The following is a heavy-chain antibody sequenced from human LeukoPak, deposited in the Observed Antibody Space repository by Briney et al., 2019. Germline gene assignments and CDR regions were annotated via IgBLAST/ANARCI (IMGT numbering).Heavy chain of an antibody. CDR2: ISSSGSTK. J-gene: IGHJ4*02. CDR3: ARDSQGSGIYSVDY. V-gene: IGHV3-48*02. Sequence: GGSLRLSCAASGFTFSTYNMNWVRQAPGKGLEWVSYISSSGSTKYYADSVKGRFTISRGNVKNSLFLQMNSLSDEDTAVYYCARDSQGSGIYSVDYWGQGTLVTVSS. D-gene: IGHD3-10*01. CDR1: GFTFSTYN.